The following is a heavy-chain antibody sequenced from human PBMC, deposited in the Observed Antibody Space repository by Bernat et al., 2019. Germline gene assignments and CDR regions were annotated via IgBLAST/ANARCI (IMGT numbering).Heavy chain of an antibody. CDR1: GLTFSNYA. J-gene: IGHJ4*02. Sequence: QVQLVESGGGVVQPGRSLRLSCAVSGLTFSNYAMHWVRQAPGKGLEWVAVISYDGNNKYYADSVKGRFTISRDNSKNTLYLQMDSLRAEDTAVYYGAEEYQLTSSDYWGRGTLFTVSS. CDR2: ISYDGNNK. D-gene: IGHD2-2*01. V-gene: IGHV3-30*01. CDR3: AEEYQLTSSDY.